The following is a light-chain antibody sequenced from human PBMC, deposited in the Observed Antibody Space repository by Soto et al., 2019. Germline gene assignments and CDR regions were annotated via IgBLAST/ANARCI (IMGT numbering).Light chain of an antibody. Sequence: EIVLTQSPGTLSLSPGERATLSCRASQSVSSSYLAWYQQKPGQSPRLLIYGASNRATGIPDRFSGSGSGTDFTLTISRLEPEDFAVYYCEQYGNSPWTFVQGTKVES. J-gene: IGKJ1*01. V-gene: IGKV3-20*01. CDR1: QSVSSSY. CDR2: GAS. CDR3: EQYGNSPWT.